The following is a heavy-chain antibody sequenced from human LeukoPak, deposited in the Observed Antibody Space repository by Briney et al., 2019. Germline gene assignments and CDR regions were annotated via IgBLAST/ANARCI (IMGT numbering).Heavy chain of an antibody. CDR3: AREISGPLAAAGGYYYYYMDV. CDR1: GFTFNSYS. CDR2: ISSSSSYI. V-gene: IGHV3-21*01. J-gene: IGHJ6*03. Sequence: GGSLRLSCAASGFTFNSYSMNWVRQAPGKGLEGVSSISSSSSYIYYADSVKGRFTISRDNAKNSLYLQMNSLRAEDTAVYYCAREISGPLAAAGGYYYYYMDVWGKGTTVTASS. D-gene: IGHD6-13*01.